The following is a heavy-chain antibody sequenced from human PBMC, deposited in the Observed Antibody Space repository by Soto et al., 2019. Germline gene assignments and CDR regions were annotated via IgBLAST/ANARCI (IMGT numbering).Heavy chain of an antibody. CDR2: IIPVSGTP. J-gene: IGHJ6*02. CDR1: GESFSDFA. V-gene: IGHV1-69*19. CDR3: AITPGGSHHALDLMDV. Sequence: QVQLVQSGAEVRKPGSSVKVSCKSSGESFSDFAISWVRQAPGKGLEWMGGIIPVSGTPNYAQRFQGRVLITADVSTKTAYMDLTNLRYEDKAVYYCAITPGGSHHALDLMDVWGQGTTVTVSS. D-gene: IGHD3-10*01.